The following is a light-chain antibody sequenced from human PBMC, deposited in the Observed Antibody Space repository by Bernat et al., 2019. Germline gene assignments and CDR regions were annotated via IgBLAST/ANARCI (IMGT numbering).Light chain of an antibody. CDR2: LGS. CDR3: MQSLQTPYT. CDR1: QSLTHSNGYKY. J-gene: IGKJ2*01. V-gene: IGKV2-28*01. Sequence: DIMMTQSPLSLSVTPGEPASISCKSSQSLTHSNGYKYLDWYVQRPGQSPQLLIYLGSNRASGVPDRISGSGSGTRFTLKISRVEAEDVGIYYCMQSLQTPYTFGQGTKLEIK.